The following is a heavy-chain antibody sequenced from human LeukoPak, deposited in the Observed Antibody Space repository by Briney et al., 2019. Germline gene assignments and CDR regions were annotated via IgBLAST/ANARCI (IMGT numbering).Heavy chain of an antibody. CDR1: GFPFSTYG. Sequence: GGSLRLSCAASGFPFSTYGIHWVRQAPGKGLEWVAVIWFDGSNKYYADSVKGRFTISRDNSKNTLYLQMNSLRAEDTAVYYCAKSPDMGFDYWGQGTLVTVSS. CDR2: IWFDGSNK. V-gene: IGHV3-33*06. J-gene: IGHJ4*02. CDR3: AKSPDMGFDY.